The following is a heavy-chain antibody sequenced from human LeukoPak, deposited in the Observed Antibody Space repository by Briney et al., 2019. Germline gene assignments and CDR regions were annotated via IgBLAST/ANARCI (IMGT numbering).Heavy chain of an antibody. CDR1: GYTFTGFY. CDR2: INPNSGGT. CDR3: ARDSGLLSSSSD. D-gene: IGHD6-6*01. V-gene: IGHV1-2*02. J-gene: IGHJ4*02. Sequence: ASVKVSCKASGYTFTGFYMHWVRQAPGQGLEWMGWINPNSGGTNYAQKFQGRATMTRDTSISTAYMELSRLRSDDTAVYYCARDSGLLSSSSDWGQGTLVTVSS.